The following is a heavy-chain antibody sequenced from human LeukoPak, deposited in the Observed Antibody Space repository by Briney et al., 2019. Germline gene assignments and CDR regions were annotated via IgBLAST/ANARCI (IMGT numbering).Heavy chain of an antibody. J-gene: IGHJ3*02. D-gene: IGHD3-9*01. CDR1: GFTFSSYA. Sequence: GGSLRLSCAASGFTFSSYAMSWVRQAPGKGLEWVSAISGSGGGTYYADSVKGRFTISRDNSKNTLYLQMNSLRAEDTAVYYCAKDDGYFDWLGGLGAFDIWGQGTMVTVSS. V-gene: IGHV3-23*01. CDR2: ISGSGGGT. CDR3: AKDDGYFDWLGGLGAFDI.